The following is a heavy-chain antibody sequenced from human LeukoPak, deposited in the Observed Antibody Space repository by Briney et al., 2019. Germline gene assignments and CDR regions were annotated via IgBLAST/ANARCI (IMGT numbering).Heavy chain of an antibody. Sequence: GGSLRLSCAASGFTFSTYWMHWVRQAPGKGLVWVSRISSDGSITGYADSVKGRFTISRDNAKNTLYLQMNSLRAEDTAVYYCARAPGYCSSTSCYPDYYYMDVWGKGTTVTVSS. CDR1: GFTFSTYW. V-gene: IGHV3-74*01. CDR2: ISSDGSIT. J-gene: IGHJ6*03. CDR3: ARAPGYCSSTSCYPDYYYMDV. D-gene: IGHD2-2*01.